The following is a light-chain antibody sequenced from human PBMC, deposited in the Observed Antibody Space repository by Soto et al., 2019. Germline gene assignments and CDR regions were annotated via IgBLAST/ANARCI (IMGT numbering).Light chain of an antibody. J-gene: IGLJ1*01. CDR3: QSYDISLHNYV. V-gene: IGLV2-11*01. CDR1: SSDVGGYDY. CDR2: DVT. Sequence: QSVLTQPRSVSGSPGQSVTISCTGTSSDVGGYDYVSWFQQHPGIAPKLMIYDVTKRPSGVPDRFSGSKSGTSASLAITRLQAEDEADYYCQSYDISLHNYVFGTGTKVTVL.